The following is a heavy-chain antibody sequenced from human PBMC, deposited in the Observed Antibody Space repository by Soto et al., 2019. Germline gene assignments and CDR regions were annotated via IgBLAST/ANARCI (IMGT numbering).Heavy chain of an antibody. CDR2: ISAYNGNT. J-gene: IGHJ4*02. D-gene: IGHD6-6*01. CDR1: GYTFTSYG. CDR3: TSDASYAGDY. V-gene: IGHV1-18*01. Sequence: QVQLVQSGAEVKKPGASVKVSCKASGYTFTSYGISWVRQAPGQGLEWMGWISAYNGNTNYAKKLQGRVTMTTDTSTMTAYMELRSVRSVDTAAYYCTSDASYAGDYWGQGTMVTVSS.